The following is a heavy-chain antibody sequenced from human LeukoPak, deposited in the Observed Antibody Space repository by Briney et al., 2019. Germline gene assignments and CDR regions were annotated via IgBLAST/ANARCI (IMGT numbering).Heavy chain of an antibody. CDR1: GYIFTGYY. CDR2: INPNSGDT. V-gene: IGHV1-2*02. Sequence: ASVKVSCKASGYIFTGYYMHWVRQAPGQGLEWMGWINPNSGDTNYAQKLQGRVTMTTDTSTSTAYMELRSLRSDDTAVYYCARRAGAYSHPYDYWGQGTLVTVSS. J-gene: IGHJ4*02. CDR3: ARRAGAYSHPYDY. D-gene: IGHD4/OR15-4a*01.